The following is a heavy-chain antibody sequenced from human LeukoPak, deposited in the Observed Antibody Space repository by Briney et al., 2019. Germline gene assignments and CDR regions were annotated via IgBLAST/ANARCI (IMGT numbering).Heavy chain of an antibody. CDR1: GFTFNGYW. D-gene: IGHD1-26*01. J-gene: IGHJ4*02. CDR3: VPHLSSGGYSVFHN. CDR2: IKEDGSAK. V-gene: IGHV3-7*01. Sequence: GGSLRLSCAASGFTFNGYWMSWVRQAPGQGLEWVANIKEDGSAKYYVDSVKGRFIISRDNTKSSLYLQMNSLRIEDTAVYYCVPHLSSGGYSVFHNWGQGTGVTVSS.